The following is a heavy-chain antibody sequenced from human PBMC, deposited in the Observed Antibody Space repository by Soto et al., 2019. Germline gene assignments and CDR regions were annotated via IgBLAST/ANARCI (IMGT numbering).Heavy chain of an antibody. Sequence: GTLSLTCTVSGGSVSSCSYYWSWIRQPPGKGLEWIGDIYYGGGTNYNPSLKSRVTLSVDTSKNQFSLKLSSVTAADTAVYYCASQYYYDSSGSQTFDYWGQGTQVTVSS. CDR1: GGSVSSCSYY. CDR3: ASQYYYDSSGSQTFDY. CDR2: IYYGGGT. V-gene: IGHV4-61*01. D-gene: IGHD3-22*01. J-gene: IGHJ4*02.